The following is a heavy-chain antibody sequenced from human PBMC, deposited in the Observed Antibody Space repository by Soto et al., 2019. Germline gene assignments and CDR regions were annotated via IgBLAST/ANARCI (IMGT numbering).Heavy chain of an antibody. Sequence: GGSLRLSSAASGFTFSSYSMNWVRQAPGKGLEWVSSISSSSSYIYYADSVKGRFTISRDNDKNSLYLQMNSLRDEDTAVYYCAREGLYSSSSWYFDLWGRGTLVTVSS. CDR2: ISSSSSYI. J-gene: IGHJ2*01. D-gene: IGHD6-6*01. CDR3: AREGLYSSSSWYFDL. V-gene: IGHV3-21*01. CDR1: GFTFSSYS.